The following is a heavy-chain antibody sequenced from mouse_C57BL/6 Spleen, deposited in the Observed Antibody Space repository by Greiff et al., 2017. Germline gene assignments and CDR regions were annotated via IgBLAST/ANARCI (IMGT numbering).Heavy chain of an antibody. V-gene: IGHV5-17*01. CDR3: GSGQLGDPPFAY. Sequence: DVHLVESGGGLVKPGGSLKLSCAASGFTFSDYGMHWVRQAPEKGLEWVAYISSGSSTIYYAATVKGRFTISRDNAKNTLCLQMTRLRSEATSMYYCGSGQLGDPPFAYWFQGARVTVSA. CDR1: GFTFSDYG. J-gene: IGHJ3*01. CDR2: ISSGSSTI. D-gene: IGHD4-1*02.